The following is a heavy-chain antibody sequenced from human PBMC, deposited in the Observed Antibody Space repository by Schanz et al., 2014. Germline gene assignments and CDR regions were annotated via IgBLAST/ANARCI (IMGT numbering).Heavy chain of an antibody. J-gene: IGHJ4*02. Sequence: EVQVVESGGGLVQPGGSLRLSCTASGFNSDDYAMHWVRQAPGKGLEWVSTIGTSGNTYYADSVKGRFTISRDNSKNTVYSQMNSLRAEDTAVYYCARGGPAYYFDDWGQGTLVTVSS. V-gene: IGHV3-23*04. CDR2: IGTSGNT. CDR1: GFNSDDYA. CDR3: ARGGPAYYFDD.